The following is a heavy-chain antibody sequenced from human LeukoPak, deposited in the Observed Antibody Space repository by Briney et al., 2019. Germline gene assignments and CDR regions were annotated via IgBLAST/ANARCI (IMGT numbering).Heavy chain of an antibody. CDR1: GFTFSSYA. Sequence: GGSLRLSCAAPGFTFSSYAMSWVRQAPGKGLEWVSAISGSGGSTYYADSVKGRFTISRDNSKNTLYLQMNSLRAEDTAVYYCTKEKRYRSGGSCYSGYYFDYWGQGTLVTVSS. J-gene: IGHJ4*02. D-gene: IGHD2-15*01. CDR2: ISGSGGST. V-gene: IGHV3-23*01. CDR3: TKEKRYRSGGSCYSGYYFDY.